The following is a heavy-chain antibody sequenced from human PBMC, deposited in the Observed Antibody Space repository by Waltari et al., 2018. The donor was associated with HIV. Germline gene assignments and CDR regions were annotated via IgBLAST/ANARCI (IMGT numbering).Heavy chain of an antibody. CDR1: GGTFSSYA. Sequence: QVQLVQSGAEVKKPGSSVKVSCKASGGTFSSYAISWVRQAPGQGLEWLGGIIPIFGTSSGAQNFQGRVTITADGSTSTAYMELSSLRSEDTAVYYCSRMNEVAVAGTGFDAFDIWGQGTKVTVSS. J-gene: IGHJ3*02. CDR3: SRMNEVAVAGTGFDAFDI. D-gene: IGHD6-19*01. V-gene: IGHV1-69*01. CDR2: IIPIFGTS.